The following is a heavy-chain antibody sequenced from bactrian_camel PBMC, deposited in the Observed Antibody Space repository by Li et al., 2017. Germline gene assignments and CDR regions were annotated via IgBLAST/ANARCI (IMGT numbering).Heavy chain of an antibody. J-gene: IGHJ4*01. V-gene: IGHV3S40*01. Sequence: DVQLVESGGGSVQPGGSLVLSCAASGFTFSTYAMSWVRQAPGKGLEWVSVIGSGGNVTYSTDSVKGRFTISRDNAKDTVYLQMDSLQPEDTAMFHCAAGVRRRGCGGSCLAGFDYWGQGTQVT. CDR1: GFTFSTYA. CDR2: IGSGGNVT. CDR3: AAGVRRRGCGGSCLAGFDY. D-gene: IGHD2*01.